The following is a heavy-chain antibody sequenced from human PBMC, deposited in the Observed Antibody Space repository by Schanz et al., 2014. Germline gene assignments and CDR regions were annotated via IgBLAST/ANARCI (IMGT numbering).Heavy chain of an antibody. CDR2: IKHDGSVK. CDR3: AKSQGSSFDS. Sequence: EVQLVESGGGLVQPGGSLRLSCTASGFTFSDYWMSWVRQAPGKGPEWVANIKHDGSVKDYVDSVTGRFTISRDNSKSTLYLQMSSLRAEDTAVYYCAKSQGSSFDSWGQGTLVTVSS. D-gene: IGHD6-13*01. CDR1: GFTFSDYW. J-gene: IGHJ4*02. V-gene: IGHV3-7*05.